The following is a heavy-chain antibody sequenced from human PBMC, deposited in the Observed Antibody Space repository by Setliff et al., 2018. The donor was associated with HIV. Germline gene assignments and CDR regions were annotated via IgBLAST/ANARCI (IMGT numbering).Heavy chain of an antibody. CDR2: IWYDGSNK. D-gene: IGHD2-15*01. V-gene: IGHV3-30*02. CDR3: ATGAYCSGGSCYQHLDY. CDR1: GFTFSSYG. J-gene: IGHJ4*02. Sequence: PGGSLRLSCAASGFTFSSYGMHWVRQAPGKGLEWVAVIWYDGSNKYYADSVKGRFTISRDNSKNTLYLQMNSLRTEDTAVYYCATGAYCSGGSCYQHLDYWGQGTLVTVSS.